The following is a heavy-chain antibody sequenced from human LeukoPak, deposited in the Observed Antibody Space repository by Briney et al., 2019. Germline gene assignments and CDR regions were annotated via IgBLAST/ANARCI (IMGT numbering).Heavy chain of an antibody. CDR3: AKGPSIAVAGMAEYFQH. J-gene: IGHJ1*01. Sequence: GGSLRLSCAASGFTFSDYSIHWVRQAPGKGLEWVSAISGSGGSTYYADSVKGRFTISRDNSKNTLYLQMNSLRAEDTAVYYCAKGPSIAVAGMAEYFQHWGQGTLVTVSS. V-gene: IGHV3-23*01. CDR1: GFTFSDYS. D-gene: IGHD6-19*01. CDR2: ISGSGGST.